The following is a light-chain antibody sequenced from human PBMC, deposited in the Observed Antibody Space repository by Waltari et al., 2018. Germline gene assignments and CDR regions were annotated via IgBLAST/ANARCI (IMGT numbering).Light chain of an antibody. CDR1: QRITTW. V-gene: IGKV1-5*03. CDR3: QQYHSFSRFA. CDR2: KAS. J-gene: IGKJ3*01. Sequence: DIQMTQSPSTLSASVGDRVTIICRASQRITTWLAWYQQKPGRAPKLLIYKASTLQSGVPSRFSASGSGTEFTLTISSLQPDDFATYYCQQYHSFSRFAFGPGTKVHLK.